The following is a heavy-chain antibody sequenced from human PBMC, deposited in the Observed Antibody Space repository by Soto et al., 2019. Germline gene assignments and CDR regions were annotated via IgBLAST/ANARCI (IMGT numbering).Heavy chain of an antibody. CDR1: GYTFTGYA. J-gene: IGHJ4*02. CDR2: INDGNGNT. Sequence: QVQLVQSGAEEKKPGASVKVSCKASGYTFTGYAMHWVRQAPGQRLEWMGWINDGNGNTKYSQKFQGRVTITRDTSASTAYMELSSLRSEDTAVYSCARAVAVAADFDYWGQGTLVTVSS. CDR3: ARAVAVAADFDY. D-gene: IGHD6-19*01. V-gene: IGHV1-3*05.